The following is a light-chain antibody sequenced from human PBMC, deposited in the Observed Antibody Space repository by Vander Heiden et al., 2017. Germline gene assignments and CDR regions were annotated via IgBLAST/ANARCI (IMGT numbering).Light chain of an antibody. CDR2: DNN. CDR3: GTWDSSLSAVV. V-gene: IGLV1-51*01. J-gene: IGLJ2*01. CDR1: RSNIGNNY. Sequence: QSVLPQPPSLSAAPGQQVTISCSRSRSNIGNNYVSWYQQLPRTAPKLLIYDNNKRPSGIPDRFSGSKSGTSATLGITGLQTGDEADYYCGTWDSSLSAVVFGGGTKLTVL.